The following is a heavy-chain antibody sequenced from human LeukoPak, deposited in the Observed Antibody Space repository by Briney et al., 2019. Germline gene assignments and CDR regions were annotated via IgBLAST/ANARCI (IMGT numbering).Heavy chain of an antibody. J-gene: IGHJ6*02. CDR1: GGSISSYH. CDR3: ARDSYYSKMDV. Sequence: LETLSLTCTVSGGSISSYHWSWIRQPPGKGLEWIGYISYSGNTNYNPSLKSRVTISVDTSKNRFSLKLNSLTAADTAVYYCARDSYYSKMDVWGQGTTVTVSS. V-gene: IGHV4-59*01. CDR2: ISYSGNT.